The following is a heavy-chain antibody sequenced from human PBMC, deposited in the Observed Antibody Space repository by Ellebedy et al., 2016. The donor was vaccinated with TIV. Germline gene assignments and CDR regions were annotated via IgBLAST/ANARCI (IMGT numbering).Heavy chain of an antibody. V-gene: IGHV1-18*01. Sequence: AASVKVSCKTAGYTFTNFGISWVRQAPGQGLEWMGWISGYNDDTNYAQKVQCRVTMTTDTSTSTAYMELRSLTSDDPAVYYCVRDGKGYMGYDLFDYWGQGTLVNVPS. D-gene: IGHD5-12*01. CDR3: VRDGKGYMGYDLFDY. CDR1: GYTFTNFG. J-gene: IGHJ4*02. CDR2: ISGYNDDT.